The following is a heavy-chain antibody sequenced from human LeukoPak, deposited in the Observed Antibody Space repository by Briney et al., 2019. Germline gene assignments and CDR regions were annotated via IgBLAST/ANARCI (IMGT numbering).Heavy chain of an antibody. CDR1: GGSISSSSYY. Sequence: SETLSLTCTVSGGSISSSSYYWGWIRQPPGKGLEWIGSIYYSGSTYYNPSLKSRVTISVDTSKNQFSLKLSSVTAADTTGYYCARRIYTGYCSSTSCYNWFDPWGQGTLVTVSS. D-gene: IGHD2-2*01. CDR3: ARRIYTGYCSSTSCYNWFDP. V-gene: IGHV4-39*01. CDR2: IYYSGST. J-gene: IGHJ5*02.